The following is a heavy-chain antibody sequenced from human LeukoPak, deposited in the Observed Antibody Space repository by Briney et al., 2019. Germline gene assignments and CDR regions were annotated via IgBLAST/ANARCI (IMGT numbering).Heavy chain of an antibody. Sequence: GGSLRLSCAASGFTFSSYWMSWVRQAPGKGLERVADIKEDGSDKYYVDSVKGRFTISRDNAKNSLYLQMNSLRAEDTAVYYCAKNGHYLDSWGQGTLVTVSS. V-gene: IGHV3-7*01. CDR3: AKNGHYLDS. CDR2: IKEDGSDK. J-gene: IGHJ4*02. D-gene: IGHD2-8*01. CDR1: GFTFSSYW.